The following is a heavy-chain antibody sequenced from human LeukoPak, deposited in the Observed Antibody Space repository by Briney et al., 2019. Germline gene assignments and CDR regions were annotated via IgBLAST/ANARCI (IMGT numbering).Heavy chain of an antibody. D-gene: IGHD3-9*01. J-gene: IGHJ3*02. Sequence: GRSLRLSCAASGFTFSSYAMHWVRQAPGKGLEWVAVISYDGSNKYYADSVKGRFTISRDNSKNTLYLQMNSLRAEDTAVYYCARGMKLRYFDWSSTAFDIWGQGTMVTVSS. CDR3: ARGMKLRYFDWSSTAFDI. CDR1: GFTFSSYA. CDR2: ISYDGSNK. V-gene: IGHV3-30-3*01.